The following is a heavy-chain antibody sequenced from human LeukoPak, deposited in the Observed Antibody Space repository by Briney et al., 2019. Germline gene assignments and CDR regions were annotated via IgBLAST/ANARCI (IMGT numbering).Heavy chain of an antibody. CDR1: GGTFSSYA. CDR3: AREATMVQGVITPWAFDY. CDR2: IIPIFGTA. J-gene: IGHJ4*02. V-gene: IGHV1-69*13. Sequence: ASVKVSCKASGGTFSSYAISWVRQAPGQGLEWMGGIIPIFGTANYAQKFQGRVTITADESTSTAYMELSSLRSEDTAVYYCAREATMVQGVITPWAFDYWGQGTLVTVSS. D-gene: IGHD3-10*01.